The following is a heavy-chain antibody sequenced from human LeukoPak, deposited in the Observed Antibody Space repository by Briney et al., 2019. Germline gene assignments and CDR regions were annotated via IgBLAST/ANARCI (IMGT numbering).Heavy chain of an antibody. D-gene: IGHD5-24*01. Sequence: GSSVNVSCKAPGGTFSSYTISWVRQAPGQGLEWMGRIIPILGIANYAQKFQGRVTITADKSTSTAYMELSSLRSEDTAVYYCARDLEMAAYFDYWGQGTLVTVSS. J-gene: IGHJ4*02. CDR2: IIPILGIA. CDR1: GGTFSSYT. V-gene: IGHV1-69*04. CDR3: ARDLEMAAYFDY.